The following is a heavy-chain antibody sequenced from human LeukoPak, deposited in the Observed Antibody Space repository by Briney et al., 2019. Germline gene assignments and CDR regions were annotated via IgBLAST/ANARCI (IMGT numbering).Heavy chain of an antibody. D-gene: IGHD3-3*01. Sequence: PVASVKVSCKASGYTFTTYYMNWVRQAPGQGFEWMGIINPSVGSTSYAQKFQGRITMTRDTSTSTVYMELSSLRSEDTAVYYCVRGGYDFSSGYYPSRWGQGTLVTVSS. CDR2: INPSVGST. CDR1: GYTFTTYY. V-gene: IGHV1-46*01. CDR3: VRGGYDFSSGYYPSR. J-gene: IGHJ4*02.